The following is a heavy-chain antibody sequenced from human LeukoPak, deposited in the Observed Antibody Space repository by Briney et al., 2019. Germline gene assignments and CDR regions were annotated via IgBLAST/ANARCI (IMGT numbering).Heavy chain of an antibody. D-gene: IGHD4-17*01. Sequence: GGSLKLSCAASGFTFSGSAMHWVRQASGKGLEWVGRIRSKANSYATAYAASVKGRFTISGDDSKNTAYLQMNSLKTEDTAVYYCTRPSVYGDPRGAFDPWGQGTLVTVSS. CDR2: IRSKANSYAT. V-gene: IGHV3-73*01. J-gene: IGHJ5*02. CDR3: TRPSVYGDPRGAFDP. CDR1: GFTFSGSA.